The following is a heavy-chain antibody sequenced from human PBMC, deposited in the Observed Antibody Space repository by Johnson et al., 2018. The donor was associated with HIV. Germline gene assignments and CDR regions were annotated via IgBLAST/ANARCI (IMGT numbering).Heavy chain of an antibody. CDR1: GFNFDDYG. CDR3: ATDLFSLILEDDAFDT. J-gene: IGHJ3*02. CDR2: INWNGGST. Sequence: VQLVESGGGVVRPGGSLRLSCAASGFNFDDYGMSWVRQAPGKGLEWVSGINWNGGSTGYADSVKGRFTISRDNSKNTLYLQMNSLKIEDTAVYYCATDLFSLILEDDAFDTWGQGTMVTVSS. V-gene: IGHV3-20*04.